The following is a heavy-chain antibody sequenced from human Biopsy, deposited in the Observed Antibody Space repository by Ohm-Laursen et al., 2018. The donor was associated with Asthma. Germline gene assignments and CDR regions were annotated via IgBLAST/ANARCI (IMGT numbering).Heavy chain of an antibody. J-gene: IGHJ4*02. CDR1: YGSITSGGYY. CDR3: ARAQDYYDSRGYYRSFDY. V-gene: IGHV4-31*03. CDR2: IYYSGST. D-gene: IGHD3-22*01. Sequence: PSQTLSLTCTVSYGSITSGGYYWTWIRQHPGKGLEWIGFIYYSGSTYYNPSLKRRVSISIDTSKNQFSLKLSSVTAANTAVYYCARAQDYYDSRGYYRSFDYWGQGTLVTVSS.